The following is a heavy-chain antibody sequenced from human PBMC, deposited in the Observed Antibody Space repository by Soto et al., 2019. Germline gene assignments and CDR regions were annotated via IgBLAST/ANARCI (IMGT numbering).Heavy chain of an antibody. CDR3: ARDVGYSYGYGDYFDY. Sequence: QVQLQESGPGLVKPSQTLSLTCTVSGGSISSGDYYWSWIRQPPGKGLEWIGYIYYSGSTYYNPSLKSRVTISVDTSKNQFSLKLSSVAAADTAVYYCARDVGYSYGYGDYFDYWGQGTLVTVSS. CDR2: IYYSGST. CDR1: GGSISSGDYY. V-gene: IGHV4-30-4*01. D-gene: IGHD5-18*01. J-gene: IGHJ4*02.